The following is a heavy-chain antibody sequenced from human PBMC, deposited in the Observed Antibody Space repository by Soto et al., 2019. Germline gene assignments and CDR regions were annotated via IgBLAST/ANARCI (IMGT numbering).Heavy chain of an antibody. CDR1: GGSISSGDYS. J-gene: IGHJ4*02. CDR2: IFHSGST. CDR3: ASDYGSGSYRFDY. D-gene: IGHD3-10*01. Sequence: QLQLQESGSGLVTPSQTLSLTCAVSGGSISSGDYSWSWIRQPPGKGLEWIGYIFHSGSTLYNPSLKSRVTISLDRSKNQFSLKLSSVTAADTAVYYCASDYGSGSYRFDYWGQGTLVTVSS. V-gene: IGHV4-30-2*01.